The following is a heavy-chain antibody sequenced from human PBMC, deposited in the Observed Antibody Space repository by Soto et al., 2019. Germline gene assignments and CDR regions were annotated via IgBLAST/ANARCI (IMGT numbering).Heavy chain of an antibody. CDR1: GFTFSGSA. J-gene: IGHJ6*02. Sequence: EVQLVESGGGLVQPGGSLKLSCAASGFTFSGSAMHWIRQASGKGLEWVGRIRSKANSYATAYAASVKGRFTISRDDSKNTAYLQMNSLKTEDTAVYYCTRPDYGMDFWGQGTTVTVSS. CDR2: IRSKANSYAT. CDR3: TRPDYGMDF. V-gene: IGHV3-73*01.